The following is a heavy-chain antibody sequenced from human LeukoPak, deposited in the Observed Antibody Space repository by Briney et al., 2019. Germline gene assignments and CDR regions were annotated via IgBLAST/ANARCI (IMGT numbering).Heavy chain of an antibody. CDR3: ARIIRARLSAFDI. Sequence: GGSLRLSCAASGFTFSNYGMHWVRQAPGKGLEWVAFIRYDGSNKYNADSVKGRFTISRDNSKNTLYLQMNSLRAEDTAVYYCARIIRARLSAFDIWGQGTMVTVSS. CDR2: IRYDGSNK. V-gene: IGHV3-30*02. J-gene: IGHJ3*02. CDR1: GFTFSNYG. D-gene: IGHD3-10*01.